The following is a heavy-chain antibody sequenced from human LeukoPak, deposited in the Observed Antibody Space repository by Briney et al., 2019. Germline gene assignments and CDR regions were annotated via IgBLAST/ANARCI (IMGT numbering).Heavy chain of an antibody. CDR1: GFTFSSYG. D-gene: IGHD4-17*01. J-gene: IGHJ3*02. CDR3: ARDLPYGDYQVDAFDI. CDR2: IKSSSSYI. Sequence: GGSLRLSCAASGFTFSSYGMNWVRQAPGKGLEWVSSIKSSSSYIYYADSVKGRFTISRDNAKNSLYLQMNSLRAEDTAVYYCARDLPYGDYQVDAFDIWGQGTMVTVSS. V-gene: IGHV3-21*01.